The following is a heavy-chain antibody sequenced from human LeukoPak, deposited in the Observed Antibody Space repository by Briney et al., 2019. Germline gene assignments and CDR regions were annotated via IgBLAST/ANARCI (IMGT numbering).Heavy chain of an antibody. CDR1: GYSFASYW. D-gene: IGHD6-25*01. Sequence: GESLKISCKGSGYSFASYWIGWVRQMPGKGLEWMGLTYPGDSHTRYSPSFQGQVTISADKSISTAYLQWSSLQASDTAIYYCARTSANWFDPWGQGTQVTVSS. J-gene: IGHJ5*02. CDR3: ARTSANWFDP. V-gene: IGHV5-51*01. CDR2: TYPGDSHT.